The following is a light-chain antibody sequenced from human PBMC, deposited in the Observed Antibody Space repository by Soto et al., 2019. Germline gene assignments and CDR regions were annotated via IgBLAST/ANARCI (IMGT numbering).Light chain of an antibody. CDR2: KAS. J-gene: IGKJ1*01. V-gene: IGKV1-5*03. Sequence: IQMTQSPSTLSASVGDRVTITCRASQSISSWLAWYQQKPGKAPKLLIYKASTLKSGVPSRFSGSGSGTEFTLTICSLQPDDFATYYCQHYKSYSEAFGQGTMADIK. CDR3: QHYKSYSEA. CDR1: QSISSW.